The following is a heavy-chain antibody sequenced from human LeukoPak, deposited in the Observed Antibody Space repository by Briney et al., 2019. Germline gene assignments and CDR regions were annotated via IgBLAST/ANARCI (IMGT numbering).Heavy chain of an antibody. CDR3: ARVRVGAHWFDP. Sequence: GGSLRLSCAASGFTFSSYWMHWVRQAPGKGLVWVSRINSDGSSTSYADSVKGRFTISRDNAKNTLYLQMNSLRAEDTAVYYCARVRVGAHWFDPWGQGTLVTVSS. V-gene: IGHV3-74*01. CDR1: GFTFSSYW. D-gene: IGHD1-26*01. J-gene: IGHJ5*02. CDR2: INSDGSST.